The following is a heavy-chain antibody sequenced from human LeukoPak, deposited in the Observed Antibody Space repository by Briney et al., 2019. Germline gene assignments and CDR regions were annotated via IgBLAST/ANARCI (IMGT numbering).Heavy chain of an antibody. J-gene: IGHJ4*02. CDR3: ARDRGYGLDY. CDR1: AFSLSAYN. CDR2: ISYTGTYI. Sequence: GGSLRLSCAASAFSLSAYNMNWVRQAPGKGLEWVSSISYTGTYIYYADSVKGRFTISRDNAKNSLCLQMNSLRVEDTAVYYCARDRGYGLDYWGQGTLVTVSS. D-gene: IGHD5-18*01. V-gene: IGHV3-21*01.